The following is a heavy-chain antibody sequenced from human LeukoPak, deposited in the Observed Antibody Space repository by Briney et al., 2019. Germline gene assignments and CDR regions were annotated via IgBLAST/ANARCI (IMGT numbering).Heavy chain of an antibody. D-gene: IGHD6-6*01. V-gene: IGHV1-46*01. Sequence: GASVKVSCKASGYTFTSYYMHWVRQAPGQGLEWMGVINPSGGSTSYAQKFQGRVTMTRDMSTSTVYMELSSLRSEDTAVYYCARDSSSHYFDYWGQGTLVTVSS. CDR1: GYTFTSYY. J-gene: IGHJ4*02. CDR2: INPSGGST. CDR3: ARDSSSHYFDY.